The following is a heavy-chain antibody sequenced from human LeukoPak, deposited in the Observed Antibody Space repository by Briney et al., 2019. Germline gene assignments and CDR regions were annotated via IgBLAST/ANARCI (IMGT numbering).Heavy chain of an antibody. Sequence: GGSLRLSCAASGFTFSSYSLNWVRQAPGKGLEWVSSISSSSSYIYYADSVKGRFTISRDNAKNSLYLQMNSLRAEDTAVYYCARDGGSSWYPWANYYGMDVWGQGTMVTVSS. CDR2: ISSSSSYI. V-gene: IGHV3-21*01. J-gene: IGHJ6*02. D-gene: IGHD6-13*01. CDR1: GFTFSSYS. CDR3: ARDGGSSWYPWANYYGMDV.